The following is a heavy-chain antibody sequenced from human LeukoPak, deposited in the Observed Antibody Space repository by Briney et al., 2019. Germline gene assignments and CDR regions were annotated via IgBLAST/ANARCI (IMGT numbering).Heavy chain of an antibody. J-gene: IGHJ4*02. CDR3: ARGGGLRYFDWLFRPFDY. CDR1: GGSFSGYY. Sequence: SETLSLTCAVYGGSFSGYYWSWIRQPPGKGLEGIGEINHSGSTNYNPSLKSRVTISVDTSKNQFSLKLSSVTAADTAVYYCARGGGLRYFDWLFRPFDYWGQGTLVTVSS. D-gene: IGHD3-9*01. V-gene: IGHV4-34*01. CDR2: INHSGST.